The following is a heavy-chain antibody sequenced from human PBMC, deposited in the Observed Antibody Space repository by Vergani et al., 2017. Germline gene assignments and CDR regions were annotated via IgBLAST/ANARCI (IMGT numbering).Heavy chain of an antibody. D-gene: IGHD3-10*01. CDR2: INPNSGGT. J-gene: IGHJ5*02. Sequence: QVQLVQSGAEVKKPGASVKVSCKASGSTFTGYYMHWVRQAPGQGLEWMGWINPNSGGTNYAQKFQGRVTITADESTSTAYMELSSLRSEDTAVFYCARDRGFGENGWIDAWGQGNLVTVAA. CDR1: GSTFTGYY. V-gene: IGHV1-2*02. CDR3: ARDRGFGENGWIDA.